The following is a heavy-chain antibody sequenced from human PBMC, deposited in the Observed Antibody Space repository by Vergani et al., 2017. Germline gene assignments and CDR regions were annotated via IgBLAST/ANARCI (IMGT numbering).Heavy chain of an antibody. V-gene: IGHV1-69*09. D-gene: IGHD6-19*01. CDR2: IIPIVDIA. J-gene: IGHJ3*02. Sequence: QVQLVQSGAEVKKPGASVKVSCKASGYTFTGYYIHWVRQAPGQGLEWMGRIIPIVDIANYAQKFQGRVTITADKSTSTAYMELSSLRSEDTAVYYCASAEAGHDAFDIWGQGTMVTVSS. CDR3: ASAEAGHDAFDI. CDR1: GYTFTGYY.